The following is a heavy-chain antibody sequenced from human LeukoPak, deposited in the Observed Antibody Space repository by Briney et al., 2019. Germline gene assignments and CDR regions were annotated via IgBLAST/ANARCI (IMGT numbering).Heavy chain of an antibody. V-gene: IGHV3-48*02. CDR2: ILTNGNII. CDR1: GFTFSTYS. CDR3: TTVRGPTLQTCYFDY. Sequence: GGSLRLSCAASGFTFSTYSMNWVRQAPGKGLEWVSYILTNGNIIYYGDSVKGRFTVSRDNAKNSLYLQMNSLRDEDTAMYYCTTVRGPTLQTCYFDYWGQGTLVTVSS. J-gene: IGHJ4*02.